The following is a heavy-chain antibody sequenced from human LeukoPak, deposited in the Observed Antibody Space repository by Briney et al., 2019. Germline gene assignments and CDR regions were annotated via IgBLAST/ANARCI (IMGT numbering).Heavy chain of an antibody. CDR2: ISAYNGNT. J-gene: IGHJ6*03. CDR1: GYTFTSYG. CDR3: ARDPDMTTVTTGYYYMDV. D-gene: IGHD4-17*01. Sequence: ASVKVSCKASGYTFTSYGISWVRQAPGQGLEWMGWISAYNGNTNYAQKLQGRVTMTTDTSTSTAYMELSRLRSDDTAVYYCARDPDMTTVTTGYYYMDVWGKGTTVTVSS. V-gene: IGHV1-18*01.